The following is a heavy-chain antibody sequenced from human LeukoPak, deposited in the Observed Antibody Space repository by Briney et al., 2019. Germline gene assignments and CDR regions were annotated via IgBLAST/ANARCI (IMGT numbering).Heavy chain of an antibody. V-gene: IGHV4-4*07. D-gene: IGHD3-10*01. CDR3: VRVLVWFGDLSLDD. J-gene: IGHJ4*02. CDR2: VYSSGST. CDR1: GPSVSGYF. Sequence: PSEALSLTCTVSGPSVSGYFWRWVRHPARKGLEWIGRVYSSGSTNYNPHLRSRVTMSLDTSRNQFSLKLSSVNAADAAVYSCVRVLVWFGDLSLDDWGQGSLVTVS.